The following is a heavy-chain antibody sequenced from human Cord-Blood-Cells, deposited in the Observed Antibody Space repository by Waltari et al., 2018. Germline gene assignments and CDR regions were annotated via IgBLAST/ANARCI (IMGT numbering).Heavy chain of an antibody. CDR1: GGTFSSYA. CDR2: IIPIFGTA. J-gene: IGHJ3*02. Sequence: QVQLVQSGAEVKKPGSSVKVSCKASGGTFSSYAISWVRQAPGQGLEWMGWIIPIFGTANYAQKFQGRVTITADKTTSTAYMELSSLRSEDTAVYYCARAPSIAALDAFDIWGQGTMVTVSS. D-gene: IGHD6-6*01. CDR3: ARAPSIAALDAFDI. V-gene: IGHV1-69*06.